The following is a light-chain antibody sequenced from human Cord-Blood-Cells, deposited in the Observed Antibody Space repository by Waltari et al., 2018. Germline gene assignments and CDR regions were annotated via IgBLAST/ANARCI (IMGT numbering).Light chain of an antibody. Sequence: QSALTQPASVSGSPGQSITISCTGTSSDVGGYNSVSWYQQHPGKAPQLVIYDVSKRPSGVSNRFSGSKSGNTASLTISGLQAEDEADYYCSSYTSSSTWVFGGGTKLTVL. CDR3: SSYTSSSTWV. J-gene: IGLJ3*02. CDR2: DVS. V-gene: IGLV2-14*01. CDR1: SSDVGGYNS.